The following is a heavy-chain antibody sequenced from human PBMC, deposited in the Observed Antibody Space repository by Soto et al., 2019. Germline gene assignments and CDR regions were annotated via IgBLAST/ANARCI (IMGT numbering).Heavy chain of an antibody. CDR2: IWYDGSNK. J-gene: IGHJ6*02. Sequence: GGSLRLSCAASGFTFSSYGMHWVRQAPGKGLEWVAVIWYDGSNKYYADSVKGRFTISRDNSKNTLYLQMNSLRAEDTAVYYCARDLGQRSYYYYGMDVWGQGTTVTVSS. CDR3: ARDLGQRSYYYYGMDV. V-gene: IGHV3-33*01. CDR1: GFTFSSYG.